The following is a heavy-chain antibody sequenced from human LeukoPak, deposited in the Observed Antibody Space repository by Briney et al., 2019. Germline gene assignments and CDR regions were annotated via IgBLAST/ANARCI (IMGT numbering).Heavy chain of an antibody. D-gene: IGHD2-21*02. J-gene: IGHJ4*02. CDR2: IGTTSGAI. V-gene: IGHV3-48*01. CDR1: GFTFNAFG. Sequence: GSLRLSCAASGFTFNAFGMNWVRQAPGKGLEWVSYIGTTSGAIYYADSVKGRFTISRDSAENSLYLQMNSLRAEDTAVYYCARFRTWGDKAFDYWGQGTLVTVSS. CDR3: ARFRTWGDKAFDY.